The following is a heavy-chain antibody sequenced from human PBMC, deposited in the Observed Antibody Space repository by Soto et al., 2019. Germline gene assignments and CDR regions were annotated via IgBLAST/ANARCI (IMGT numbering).Heavy chain of an antibody. CDR3: ARQTAAAGTAWFDY. J-gene: IGHJ4*02. D-gene: IGHD6-13*01. Sequence: GESLKISCKGSGYSFAGYWITWVRQKPGKGLEWMGRIDPSDSQTYYSPSFRGHVTISVTKSITTVFLQWSSLRASDTAMYYCARQTAAAGTAWFDYWGQGTLVTVSS. V-gene: IGHV5-10-1*01. CDR1: GYSFAGYW. CDR2: IDPSDSQT.